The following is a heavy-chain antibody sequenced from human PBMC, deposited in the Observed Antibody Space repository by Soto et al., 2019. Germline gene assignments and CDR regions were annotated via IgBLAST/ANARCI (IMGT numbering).Heavy chain of an antibody. CDR3: ARGCEEMATIPDD. Sequence: QVQLVQSGAEVKKPGASVKVSCKASGYTFTSYYMHWVRQAPGQGLEWMGIINPSGGSTSYAQKFQGRVTMTRYTSTSTVYMELSRLRSEDTAVYYCARGCEEMATIPDDWGQGTLVTVSS. D-gene: IGHD5-12*01. CDR2: INPSGGST. J-gene: IGHJ4*02. V-gene: IGHV1-46*01. CDR1: GYTFTSYY.